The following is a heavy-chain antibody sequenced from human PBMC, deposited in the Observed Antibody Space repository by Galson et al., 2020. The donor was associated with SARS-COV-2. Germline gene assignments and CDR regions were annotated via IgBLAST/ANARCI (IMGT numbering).Heavy chain of an antibody. Sequence: GESLKISCAASGFTFDDYTMHWVRQAPGKGLEWVSLISWDGGSTYYADSVKGRFTISRDNSKNSLYLQMNSLRTEDTALYYCAKDSETVQNSSGWNYFDYWGQGTLVTVSS. V-gene: IGHV3-43*01. CDR3: AKDSETVQNSSGWNYFDY. CDR1: GFTFDDYT. D-gene: IGHD6-19*01. J-gene: IGHJ4*02. CDR2: ISWDGGST.